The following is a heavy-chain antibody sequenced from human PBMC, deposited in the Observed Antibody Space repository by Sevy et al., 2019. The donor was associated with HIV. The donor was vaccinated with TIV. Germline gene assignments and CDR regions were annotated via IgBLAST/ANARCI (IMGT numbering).Heavy chain of an antibody. CDR2: IKQDGSEK. CDR1: GFTFSSYW. V-gene: IGHV3-7*01. Sequence: GGSLRLSCAASGFTFSSYWMSWVRQAPEKGLEWVANIKQDGSEKYYVDSVKGRFTISRDNAKNSLYLQMNSLRAEDTAVYYCARERGVVVAATPTYYFDYWGQGTLVTVSS. D-gene: IGHD2-15*01. CDR3: ARERGVVVAATPTYYFDY. J-gene: IGHJ4*02.